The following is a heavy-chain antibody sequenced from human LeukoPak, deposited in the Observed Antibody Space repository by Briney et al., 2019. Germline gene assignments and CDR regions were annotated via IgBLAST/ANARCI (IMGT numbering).Heavy chain of an antibody. CDR1: GFTFSTYA. CDR2: ITYDGSNK. J-gene: IGHJ3*02. D-gene: IGHD2-2*01. Sequence: GRSLRLSCAASGFTFSTYAMNWVRQAQGRGMGWVTSITYDGSNKYYANSVKGRFSTSRDNSQNTLYLQMNSLRAEDTAGYHCSRPHCTRTSCHWNDAFDIWGQGTMVTVSS. CDR3: SRPHCTRTSCHWNDAFDI. V-gene: IGHV3-30-3*01.